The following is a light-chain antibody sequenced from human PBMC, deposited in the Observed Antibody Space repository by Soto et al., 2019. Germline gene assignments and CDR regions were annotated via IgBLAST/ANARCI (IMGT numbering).Light chain of an antibody. Sequence: QSALTQPRSVSGSPGQSVTISCTGTSSDVGGYNYVSWYQQHPGKAPKLMIYDVNKRPSGVPDRFSGSKSGNTASLTISGLQAEDEADYYCCSYAGSYTWVFGGGIKLTVL. CDR1: SSDVGGYNY. CDR2: DVN. V-gene: IGLV2-11*01. CDR3: CSYAGSYTWV. J-gene: IGLJ3*02.